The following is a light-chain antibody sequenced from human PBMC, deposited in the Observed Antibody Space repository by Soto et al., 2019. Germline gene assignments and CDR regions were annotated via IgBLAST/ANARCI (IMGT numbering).Light chain of an antibody. Sequence: EIVLTQSPGTLSLSPWERATLSCRASQSVSSNLAWYQQKPGQAPRLLIYGASTRATGIPARFSGSGSGTEFTLTISSLQSEDSAIYYCQQYNNWPSWTFGQGTKVDIK. CDR1: QSVSSN. V-gene: IGKV3-15*01. CDR2: GAS. CDR3: QQYNNWPSWT. J-gene: IGKJ1*01.